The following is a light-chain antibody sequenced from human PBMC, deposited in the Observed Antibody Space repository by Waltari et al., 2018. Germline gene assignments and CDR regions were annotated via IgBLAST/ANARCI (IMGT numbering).Light chain of an antibody. J-gene: IGKJ1*01. Sequence: EIVLTQSPGPLSLSPGERATLPCRASQSVGRTLAWYQQKPGQAPRLLIYGASSRATDIPDRFSGSGSGTDFSLTINRLEPEDFAVYFCQHYVRLPATFGQGTKVEIK. CDR2: GAS. CDR1: QSVGRT. CDR3: QHYVRLPAT. V-gene: IGKV3-20*01.